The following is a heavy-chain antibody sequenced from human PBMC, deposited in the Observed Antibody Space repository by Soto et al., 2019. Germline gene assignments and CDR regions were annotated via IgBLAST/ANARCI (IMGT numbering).Heavy chain of an antibody. CDR1: GGSISSGDYY. J-gene: IGHJ6*02. V-gene: IGHV4-30-4*01. CDR2: IYYSGST. CDR3: ARVVTTENYGMDV. D-gene: IGHD4-17*01. Sequence: TLSLTCTVSGGSISSGDYYWSWIRQPPGKGLEWIGYIYYSGSTYYNPSLKSRVTISVDTSKNQFSLKLSSVTAADTAVYYCARVVTTENYGMDVWGQGTTVTVSS.